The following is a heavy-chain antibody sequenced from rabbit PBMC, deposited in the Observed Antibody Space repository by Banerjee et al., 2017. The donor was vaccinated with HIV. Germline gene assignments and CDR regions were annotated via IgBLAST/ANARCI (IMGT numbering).Heavy chain of an antibody. CDR2: IYAGSSGST. J-gene: IGHJ4*01. Sequence: QEQLEESGGDLVKPEGSLTLTCTASGFSFSSSYWICWVRQAPGKGLEWIACIYAGSSGSTYYASWVNGRFTISLDNAQNTVFLQMTSLTAADTATYFCARQWLGYYFNLWGQGTLVTVS. D-gene: IGHD4-1*01. CDR1: GFSFSSSYW. CDR3: ARQWLGYYFNL. V-gene: IGHV1S45*01.